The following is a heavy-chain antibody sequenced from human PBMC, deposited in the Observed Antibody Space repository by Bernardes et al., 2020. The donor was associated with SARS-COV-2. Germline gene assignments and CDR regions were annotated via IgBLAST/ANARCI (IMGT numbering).Heavy chain of an antibody. Sequence: EGSLILSCAASGFTFSNSGMNWVRQAPGQGLEWVSGFSDGADKIYYADSVKGRFTISRDNSKNTLYLQMNSLRAEDTAVYYCAKEGIAFVREVMVTMRVVDYFEFWGQGGLVTVAS. CDR2: FSDGADKI. CDR1: GFTFSNSG. D-gene: IGHD3-10*02. J-gene: IGHJ4*02. V-gene: IGHV3-23*01. CDR3: AKEGIAFVREVMVTMRVVDYFEF.